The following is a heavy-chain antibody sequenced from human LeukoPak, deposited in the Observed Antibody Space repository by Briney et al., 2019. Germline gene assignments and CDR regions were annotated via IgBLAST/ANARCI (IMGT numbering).Heavy chain of an antibody. J-gene: IGHJ4*02. Sequence: SETLSLTCTVYGGSFSTYYWNWIRQPPGKGLEWIGEIDHSGSANYNPSLKSRVTMSVDTSKNQFSLKLSSVTAADTAVYYCASSTMIHIFDYWGQGTLVTVSS. D-gene: IGHD3-22*01. CDR2: IDHSGSA. V-gene: IGHV4-34*01. CDR3: ASSTMIHIFDY. CDR1: GGSFSTYY.